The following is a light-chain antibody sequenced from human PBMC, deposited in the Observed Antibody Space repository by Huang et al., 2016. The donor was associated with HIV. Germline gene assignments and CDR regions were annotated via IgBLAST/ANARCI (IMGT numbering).Light chain of an antibody. V-gene: IGKV1-39*01. CDR1: QSISSY. J-gene: IGKJ2*01. CDR2: AAS. Sequence: DIQMTQSPFFLSASVGDSVTFTCRASQSISSYLNWYQQKPGKAPERLIYAASNLQSGAPSRFSGSGSGTDFTLTIVSLQPADFATYYCQQTYITPYTFGQGTKLEIK. CDR3: QQTYITPYT.